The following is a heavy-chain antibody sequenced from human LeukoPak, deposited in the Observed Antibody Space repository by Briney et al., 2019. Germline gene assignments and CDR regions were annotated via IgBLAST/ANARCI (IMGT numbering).Heavy chain of an antibody. CDR2: ISWNSGSI. CDR1: GFTFDDYA. V-gene: IGHV3-9*01. Sequence: SGGSLRLSCAASGFTFDDYAMHWVRQAPGKGLEWVSGISWNSGSIGYADSVKGRFTISRDSAKNSLYLQMNSLRAEDTALYYCAKDIHDYVWGSYLHYWGQGTLVTVSS. CDR3: AKDIHDYVWGSYLHY. J-gene: IGHJ4*02. D-gene: IGHD3-16*02.